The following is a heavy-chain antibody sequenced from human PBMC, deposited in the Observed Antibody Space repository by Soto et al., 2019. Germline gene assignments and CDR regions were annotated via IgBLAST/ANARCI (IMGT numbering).Heavy chain of an antibody. V-gene: IGHV4-4*02. J-gene: IGHJ4*02. D-gene: IGHD6-13*01. Sequence: QVQLQESGPGLVKPSGTLSLTCAVSGGSISSSNWWSWVRQPPGKGLEWIGEIYHSGSTNYNPSLKGRVTISVDKSKNQFSLKLSSVTAADTAVYYCASLSGIAAAGTWEGYWGQGTLVTVSS. CDR3: ASLSGIAAAGTWEGY. CDR1: GGSISSSNW. CDR2: IYHSGST.